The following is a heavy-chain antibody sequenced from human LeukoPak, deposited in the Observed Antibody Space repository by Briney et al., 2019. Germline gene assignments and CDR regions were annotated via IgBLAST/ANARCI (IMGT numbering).Heavy chain of an antibody. D-gene: IGHD6-19*01. J-gene: IGHJ4*02. CDR2: IYYSGST. Sequence: PSETLSLTCTVSGGSISSSSYYWGWIRQPPGKGLEWIGSIYYSGSTNYNPSLKSRVTISVDMSKNQFSLNLSSVTAADTAVYYCARGVVDNSGWYFDYWGQGTLVTVSS. CDR3: ARGVVDNSGWYFDY. V-gene: IGHV4-39*07. CDR1: GGSISSSSYY.